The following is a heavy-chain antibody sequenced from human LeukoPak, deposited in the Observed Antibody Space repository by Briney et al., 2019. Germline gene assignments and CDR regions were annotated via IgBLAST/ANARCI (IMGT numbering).Heavy chain of an antibody. CDR1: GFTFSSFD. V-gene: IGHV3-13*01. CDR2: IGTASDT. J-gene: IGHJ6*03. Sequence: GGSLRLSCAASGFTFSSFDMHWVRQPTRQGLEWVSTIGTASDTYYPGSVEGRFTLSRDNAKNSLYLQMNSLTAGDTAVYYCARGPPRGKYYYMDVWGKGTTVTVSS. D-gene: IGHD1-1*01. CDR3: ARGPPRGKYYYMDV.